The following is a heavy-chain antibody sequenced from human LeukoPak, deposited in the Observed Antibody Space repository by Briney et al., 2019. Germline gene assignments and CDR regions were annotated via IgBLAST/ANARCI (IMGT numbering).Heavy chain of an antibody. CDR3: AREGSGSFPDAFDI. CDR1: GGSISSYY. Sequence: SETLSLTCTVSGGSISSYYWSWIRQPPGKGLEWIGYISYSGSTKNNPSLKSRVTISVDTSKSQFSLKLTSVTAADTAVYYCAREGSGSFPDAFDIRGQGTMVTVSS. J-gene: IGHJ3*02. D-gene: IGHD3-10*01. V-gene: IGHV4-59*01. CDR2: ISYSGST.